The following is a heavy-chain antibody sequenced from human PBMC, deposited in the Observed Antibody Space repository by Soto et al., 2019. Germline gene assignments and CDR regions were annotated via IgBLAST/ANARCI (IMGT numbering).Heavy chain of an antibody. CDR2: IYWNDDK. CDR1: GISLSTSGVG. D-gene: IGHD6-6*01. V-gene: IGHV2-5*01. CDR3: ARGLATLPVFAFDV. Sequence: QITVKGSGPTLVKPTQTLTLTCSLSGISLSTSGVGLGWIRQTPGKALEWLALIYWNDDKHDTPSLKSRLTITKDTAKNQAVLTMTNIDPVYTATDYCARGLATLPVFAFDVWGQGTVVTVSS. J-gene: IGHJ3*01.